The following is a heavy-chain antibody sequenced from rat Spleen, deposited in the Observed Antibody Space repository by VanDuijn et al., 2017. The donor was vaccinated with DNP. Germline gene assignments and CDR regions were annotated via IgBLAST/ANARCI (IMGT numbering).Heavy chain of an antibody. J-gene: IGHJ3*01. CDR1: GFTFGDYY. CDR3: TTDAAY. V-gene: IGHV5-20*01. Sequence: EVQVVQSGGGLVQPGRSLKLSCATSGFTFGDYYMSWVRQAPTMGLEWVASINSDGSRTYYRDSVKGRFTISRDNAESSLFLQMDSLRSEDTATYYCTTDAAYWGQGALVTVSS. CDR2: INSDGSRT.